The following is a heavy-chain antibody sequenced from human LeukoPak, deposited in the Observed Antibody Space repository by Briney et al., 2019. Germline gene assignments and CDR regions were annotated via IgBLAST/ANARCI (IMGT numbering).Heavy chain of an antibody. CDR1: GYTLTELS. V-gene: IGHV1-24*01. CDR2: FDPEDGET. Sequence: RASVKVSCKVSGYTLTELSMHWVRQAPGKGLEWMGGFDPEDGETIYAQKFQGRVTMTGDTSTDTAYMELSSLRSEDTAVYYCAMTGYCSGGSCYGWFDPWGQGTLVTVSS. CDR3: AMTGYCSGGSCYGWFDP. J-gene: IGHJ5*02. D-gene: IGHD2-15*01.